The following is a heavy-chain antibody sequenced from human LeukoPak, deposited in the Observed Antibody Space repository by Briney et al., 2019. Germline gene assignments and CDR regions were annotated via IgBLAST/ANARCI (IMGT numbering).Heavy chain of an antibody. J-gene: IGHJ4*02. D-gene: IGHD5-12*01. CDR3: ARGGGYSGYGY. V-gene: IGHV3-74*01. CDR1: GFTFSSYW. CDR2: INSDGSST. Sequence: PGGSLRLSCAASGFTFSSYWMHWVRQAPGKGLVWVSRINSDGSSTSYADSVKGRFTISRDNAKNTLYLQMTSLRAEETAVYYCARGGGYSGYGYWGQGTLVTVSS.